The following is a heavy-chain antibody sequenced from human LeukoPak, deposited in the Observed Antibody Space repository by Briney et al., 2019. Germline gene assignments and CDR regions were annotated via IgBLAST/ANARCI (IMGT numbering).Heavy chain of an antibody. V-gene: IGHV4-4*07. CDR2: IYTSGST. J-gene: IGHJ4*02. CDR1: GGSISSYY. Sequence: SETLSLTCTVSGGSISSYYWSWIRQPAGKGLEWIGRIYTSGSTNYNPSLKSRVTISVDTSKNQFSLKLSSVAAADTAVYYCARLREYGSGRAILRVAAAGTRFDYWGQGTLVTVSS. D-gene: IGHD3-10*01. CDR3: ARLREYGSGRAILRVAAAGTRFDY.